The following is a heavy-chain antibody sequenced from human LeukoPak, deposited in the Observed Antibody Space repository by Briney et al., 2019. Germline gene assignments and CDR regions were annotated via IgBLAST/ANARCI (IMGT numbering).Heavy chain of an antibody. D-gene: IGHD3-16*01. J-gene: IGHJ6*03. CDR1: GFTFSSYW. CDR3: AKSAITEPGYYYYMDV. CDR2: ISNTGGST. V-gene: IGHV3-23*01. Sequence: GGSLRLSCAASGFTFSSYWMSWVRQAPGKGLEWVSAISNTGGSTYYADSVKGRFTISRDNSKNTLYLQMNSLRADDTAVYYCAKSAITEPGYYYYMDVWAKGTTVTVSS.